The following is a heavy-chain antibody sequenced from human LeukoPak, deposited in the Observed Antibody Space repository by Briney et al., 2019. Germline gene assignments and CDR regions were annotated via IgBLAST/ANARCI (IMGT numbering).Heavy chain of an antibody. J-gene: IGHJ4*02. Sequence: PGGSLRLSCAASGFTFSSYWMSWVRQAPGKGLEWVANVKPDGSEKYYVDSVKGRFTISRDNAKNSLYLQMSSLRVEGTALYFCARHNPLWGYWGQGTLVTVSS. V-gene: IGHV3-7*04. D-gene: IGHD1-14*01. CDR2: VKPDGSEK. CDR3: ARHNPLWGY. CDR1: GFTFSSYW.